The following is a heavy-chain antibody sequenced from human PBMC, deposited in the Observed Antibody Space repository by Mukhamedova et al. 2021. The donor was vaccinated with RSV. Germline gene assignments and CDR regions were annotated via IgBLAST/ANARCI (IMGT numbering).Heavy chain of an antibody. V-gene: IGHV1-69*06. J-gene: IGHJ5*01. CDR3: ARDGVSSDTYGGAWFDS. Sequence: GQGLQWMGGIIPIVGKPSLAQEFQGRLTITADKYTSTFYMDLTTLTSEDTAVYYCARDGVSSDTYGGAWFDSWGQGTLVTVSS. D-gene: IGHD6-19*01. CDR2: IIPIVGKP.